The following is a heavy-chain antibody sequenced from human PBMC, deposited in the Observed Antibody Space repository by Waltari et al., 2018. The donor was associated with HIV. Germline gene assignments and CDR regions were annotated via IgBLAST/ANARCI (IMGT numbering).Heavy chain of an antibody. CDR3: ARGNGYSYGYGDY. J-gene: IGHJ4*02. V-gene: IGHV1-2*07. CDR2: INPNSGGT. Sequence: INPNSGGTNYAHKFQGRVTMTRDTSISTAYMELSRLRSDDTAVYYCARGNGYSYGYGDYWGQGTLVTVSS. D-gene: IGHD5-18*01.